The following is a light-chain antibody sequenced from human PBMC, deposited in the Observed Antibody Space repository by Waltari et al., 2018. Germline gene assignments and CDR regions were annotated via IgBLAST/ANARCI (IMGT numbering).Light chain of an antibody. CDR3: AAWDDGLSGPA. V-gene: IGLV1-47*01. J-gene: IGLJ3*02. Sequence: QSVVTQPPSASGTPGQRVTISCSGSSSNIGGNHVSWYQQFPGMAPKLLIYKNSQRPSGVPDRLSGSKSGTSASLAISGLRSEDEAQYYCAAWDDGLSGPAFGGGTKLTVL. CDR1: SSNIGGNH. CDR2: KNS.